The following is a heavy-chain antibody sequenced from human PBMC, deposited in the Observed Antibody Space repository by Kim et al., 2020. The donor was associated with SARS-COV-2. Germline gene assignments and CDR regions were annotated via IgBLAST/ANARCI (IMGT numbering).Heavy chain of an antibody. CDR1: GFTFSSYG. V-gene: IGHV3-30*18. CDR3: AKDFIRNWVIEF. J-gene: IGHJ4*02. CDR2: ISYDGSNK. Sequence: GGSLRLSCAASGFTFSSYGMHWVRQAPGKGLEWVAVISYDGSNKYYADSVKGRFTISRDNSKNTLYLQMNSLRAEDTAVYYCAKDFIRNWVIEFWGQGT. D-gene: IGHD7-27*01.